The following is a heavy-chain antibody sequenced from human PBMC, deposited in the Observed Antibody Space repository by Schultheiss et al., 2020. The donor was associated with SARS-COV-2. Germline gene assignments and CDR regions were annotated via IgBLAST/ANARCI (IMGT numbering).Heavy chain of an antibody. CDR1: GYTFTSYD. Sequence: ASVKVSCKASGYTFTSYDINWVRQATGQGLEWMGWINPNSGGTNYAQKFQGWVTMTRDTSISTAYMELSRLRSDDTAVYYCARDLLGGGDYWGQGTLVTVSS. CDR2: INPNSGGT. CDR3: ARDLLGGGDY. D-gene: IGHD3-16*01. V-gene: IGHV1-2*04. J-gene: IGHJ4*02.